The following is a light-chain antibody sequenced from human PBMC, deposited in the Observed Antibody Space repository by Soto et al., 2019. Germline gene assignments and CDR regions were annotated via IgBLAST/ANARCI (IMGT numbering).Light chain of an antibody. J-gene: IGLJ1*01. Sequence: QSVLTQPPSASGSPGQSVTISCTGSSSDVGGYNYVSWYQQRPGKVPKVIIYEVTKRPAGVPDRFPGSKSGNTASLTVSGLQAEDEAEYFCSSYANNNNMLVFGTGTKVTVL. CDR1: SSDVGGYNY. CDR3: SSYANNNNMLV. V-gene: IGLV2-8*01. CDR2: EVT.